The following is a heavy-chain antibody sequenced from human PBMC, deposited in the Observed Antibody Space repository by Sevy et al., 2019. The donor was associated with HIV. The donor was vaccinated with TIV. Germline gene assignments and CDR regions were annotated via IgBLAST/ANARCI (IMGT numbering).Heavy chain of an antibody. V-gene: IGHV3-21*01. CDR2: ISSSSSYI. CDR1: GFTFSSYS. Sequence: GGFLRLSCAASGFTFSSYSMNWVRQAPGKGLEWVSSISSSSSYIYYADSVKGRFTISRDNAKNSLYLQMNSLRAEDTAVYYSAIAMQDIVVVPAATVYGMDVWGQGTTVTVSS. CDR3: AIAMQDIVVVPAATVYGMDV. D-gene: IGHD2-2*01. J-gene: IGHJ6*02.